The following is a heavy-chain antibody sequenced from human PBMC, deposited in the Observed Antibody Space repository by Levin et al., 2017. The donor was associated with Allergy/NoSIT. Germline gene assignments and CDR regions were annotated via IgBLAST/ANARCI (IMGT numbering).Heavy chain of an antibody. V-gene: IGHV3-23*01. J-gene: IGHJ4*02. Sequence: PAASVKVSCAASGFTFSSYGMSWVRQAPGKGLQWVSAISGGGDTTYYADSVKGRFTISRDNSKNTLYLQMNSLRADDTAIYYCAKVFYRAPDDSWGQGTLVTVSS. CDR2: ISGGGDTT. CDR3: AKVFYRAPDDS. CDR1: GFTFSSYG. D-gene: IGHD1-14*01.